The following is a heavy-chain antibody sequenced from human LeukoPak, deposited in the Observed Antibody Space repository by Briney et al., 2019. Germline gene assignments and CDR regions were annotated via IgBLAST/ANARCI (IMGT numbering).Heavy chain of an antibody. CDR2: MYHSGST. J-gene: IGHJ4*02. CDR3: ARGRGQQLGNFDY. CDR1: GYSISSGYY. V-gene: IGHV4-38-2*02. Sequence: PSETLSLTCTGSGYSISSGYYWGWIRQPPGKGLEWIESMYHSGSTYYNPSLKSRVTMSVDTSKNQFSLKLSSVTAADTAVYYCARGRGQQLGNFDYWGQGTLVTVSS. D-gene: IGHD6-13*01.